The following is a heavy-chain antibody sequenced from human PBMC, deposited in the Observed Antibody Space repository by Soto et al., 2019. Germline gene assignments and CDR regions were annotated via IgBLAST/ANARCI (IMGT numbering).Heavy chain of an antibody. Sequence: LRLSCVASGFTFSSYGIHWVRQAPGKGLEWVAVISSDGNTKYYADSVKGRFTISRDNSKNTLYLQMDSLRPEDTAVYYCAKEVAVAGDFDYWGHGTLVTVSS. J-gene: IGHJ4*01. CDR2: ISSDGNTK. CDR3: AKEVAVAGDFDY. D-gene: IGHD6-19*01. CDR1: GFTFSSYG. V-gene: IGHV3-30*18.